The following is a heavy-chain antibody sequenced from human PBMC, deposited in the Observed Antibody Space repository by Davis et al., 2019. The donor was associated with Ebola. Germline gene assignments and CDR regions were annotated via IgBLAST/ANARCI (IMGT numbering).Heavy chain of an antibody. J-gene: IGHJ5*02. CDR2: ISSSSSYI. CDR3: ARVSTMIVVA. V-gene: IGHV3-21*01. CDR1: GFTFSSYA. D-gene: IGHD3-22*01. Sequence: GESLKIPCAASGFTFSSYAMHWVRQAPGKGLEWVSSISSSSSYIYYADSVKGRFTISRDNAKNSLYLQMNSLRAEDTAVYYCARVSTMIVVAWGQGTLVTVSS.